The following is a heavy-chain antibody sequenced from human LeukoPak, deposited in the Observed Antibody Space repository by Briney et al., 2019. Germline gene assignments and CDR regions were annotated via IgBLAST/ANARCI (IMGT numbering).Heavy chain of an antibody. CDR2: ISGSGGST. J-gene: IGHJ4*02. Sequence: GGSLRLSCAASGFTFSSYAMSWVRQAPGKGLEWVSAISGSGGSTYYADSVKGRFTISRDNSKNTLYLQMNSLRAEDTAVYYCAKWHFDWLGTDLGGYFDYWGQGTLVTVSS. D-gene: IGHD3-9*01. V-gene: IGHV3-23*01. CDR3: AKWHFDWLGTDLGGYFDY. CDR1: GFTFSSYA.